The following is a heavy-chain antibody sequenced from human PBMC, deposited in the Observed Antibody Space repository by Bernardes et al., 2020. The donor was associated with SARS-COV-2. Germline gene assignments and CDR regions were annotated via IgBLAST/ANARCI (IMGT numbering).Heavy chain of an antibody. D-gene: IGHD1-26*01. CDR3: AKGYYSGSYYVHMDY. V-gene: IGHV3-23*01. J-gene: IGHJ4*02. CDR2: ISGSGSST. CDR1: GFTFSNYA. Sequence: GGSLRLSCAASGFTFSNYAMSWVRQAPGKGLEWLSVISGSGSSTFYADSVKGRFTISRDKSKNTLYLQMNSLRAEDTAVYYCAKGYYSGSYYVHMDYWGQGTLVTVSS.